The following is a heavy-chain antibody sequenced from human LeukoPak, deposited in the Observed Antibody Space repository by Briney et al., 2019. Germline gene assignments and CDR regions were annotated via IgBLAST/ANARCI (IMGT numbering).Heavy chain of an antibody. Sequence: GGSLRLSCAASGFTVSSYAVSWARQAPGGGLGWGSAISGSGGSTYYADSVKGRFTISRDNSKNTLYLQMNSLRAEDTAVYYCAKGPRVAAADDYWGQGTVVSVSS. CDR2: ISGSGGST. J-gene: IGHJ4*02. V-gene: IGHV3-23*01. CDR1: GFTVSSYA. CDR3: AKGPRVAAADDY. D-gene: IGHD6-13*01.